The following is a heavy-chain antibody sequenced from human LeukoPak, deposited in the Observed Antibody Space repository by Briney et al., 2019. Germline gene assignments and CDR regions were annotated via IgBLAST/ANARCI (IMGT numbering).Heavy chain of an antibody. D-gene: IGHD6-13*01. CDR2: IYYSGST. J-gene: IGHJ5*02. Sequence: NPSEPLSLTCTVSGGSISSSSYYWGWIRQPPGKGLEWIGSIYYSGSTYYNPSLKSRVTISVDTSKNQFSLKLSSVTAADTAVYYCARPDGSSWYEGWFDPWGQGTLVTV. CDR1: GGSISSSSYY. V-gene: IGHV4-39*01. CDR3: ARPDGSSWYEGWFDP.